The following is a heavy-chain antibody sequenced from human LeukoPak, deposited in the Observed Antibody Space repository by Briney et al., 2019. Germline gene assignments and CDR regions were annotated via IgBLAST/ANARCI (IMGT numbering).Heavy chain of an antibody. V-gene: IGHV1-2*02. Sequence: GASVKVSCKASGYTFTGYYMHWVRQAPGQGLEWMGWINPNSGGTNYAQKFQGRVTTIRDTSISTAYMELSRLRSDDTAVYYCARDRVPFGRGSYFDYWGQGTLVTVSS. J-gene: IGHJ4*02. D-gene: IGHD3-10*01. CDR2: INPNSGGT. CDR3: ARDRVPFGRGSYFDY. CDR1: GYTFTGYY.